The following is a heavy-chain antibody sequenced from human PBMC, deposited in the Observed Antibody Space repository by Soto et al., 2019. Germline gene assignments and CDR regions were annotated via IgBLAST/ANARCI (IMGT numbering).Heavy chain of an antibody. CDR1: GFTFSSYG. CDR3: AKSRRGSSSSGFYYYYGMDV. Sequence: GGSLRLSCAASGFTFSSYGMHWVRQAPGKGLEWVAVISYDGSNKYYADSVKGRFTISRDNSKNTLYLQMNSLRAEDTAVYYCAKSRRGSSSSGFYYYYGMDVWGQGTTVTVSS. J-gene: IGHJ6*02. V-gene: IGHV3-30*18. D-gene: IGHD6-6*01. CDR2: ISYDGSNK.